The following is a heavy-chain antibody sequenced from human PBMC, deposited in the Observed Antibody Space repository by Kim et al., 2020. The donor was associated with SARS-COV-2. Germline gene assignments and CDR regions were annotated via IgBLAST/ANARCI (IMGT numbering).Heavy chain of an antibody. J-gene: IGHJ3*02. CDR1: GFTFSSYW. V-gene: IGHV3-74*01. Sequence: GGSLRLSCAASGFTFSSYWMHWVRQAPGKGLVWVSRINSDGSSTSYADSVKGRFTISRDNAKNTLYLQMNSLRAEDTAVYYCARAGIDGYYDFWSGYSYDAFDIWGQGTMVTVSS. CDR3: ARAGIDGYYDFWSGYSYDAFDI. CDR2: INSDGSST. D-gene: IGHD3-3*01.